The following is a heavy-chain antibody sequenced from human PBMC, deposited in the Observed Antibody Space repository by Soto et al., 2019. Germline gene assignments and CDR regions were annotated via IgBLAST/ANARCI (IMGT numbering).Heavy chain of an antibody. V-gene: IGHV3-23*01. D-gene: IGHD2-2*03. CDR2: ISGNGRIT. Sequence: DVQLLQSGGGLVQPGGSLRLSCEASGFTFSSYSINWVRQAPGTGLEWVSGISGNGRITHYADSVKGRFTISRDNSKNALYLEMNSLRDEETAVYYCATGYCRSDNCHFTHWGQGTLVTVSS. CDR1: GFTFSSYS. CDR3: ATGYCRSDNCHFTH. J-gene: IGHJ4*02.